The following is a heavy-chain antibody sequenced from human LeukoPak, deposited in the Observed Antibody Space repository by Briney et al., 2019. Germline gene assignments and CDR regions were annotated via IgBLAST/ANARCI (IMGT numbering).Heavy chain of an antibody. J-gene: IGHJ5*02. D-gene: IGHD4-11*01. CDR3: ARHDYSTNWFDP. Sequence: KPSETLSLTCAVSGGSINSYYWSWIRQPPGKGLEWIGYISYSVSTNYNPSLKSRVTISVDTSKNQFSLKLSSVTAADTSVYYCARHDYSTNWFDPWGQGTLVTVSS. V-gene: IGHV4-59*08. CDR2: ISYSVST. CDR1: GGSINSYY.